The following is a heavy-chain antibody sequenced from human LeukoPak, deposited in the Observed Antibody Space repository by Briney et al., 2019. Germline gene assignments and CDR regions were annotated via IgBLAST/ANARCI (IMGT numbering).Heavy chain of an antibody. CDR2: IIPFFTTT. D-gene: IGHD3-9*01. CDR3: ARFSQDTTGYYIT. J-gene: IGHJ4*02. V-gene: IGHV1-69*13. CDR1: GGTLSSYS. Sequence: GASVKVSCKASGGTLSSYSISWVRQAPGQGLEWMGGIIPFFTTTHYAQKFRGRVTITADESTSTAYVELRSLRSDDTAVYYCARFSQDTTGYYITWGQGTLVTVSS.